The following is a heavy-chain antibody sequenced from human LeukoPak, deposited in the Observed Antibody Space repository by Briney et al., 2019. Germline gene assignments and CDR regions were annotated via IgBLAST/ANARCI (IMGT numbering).Heavy chain of an antibody. V-gene: IGHV3-30-3*01. CDR3: AKDVQSWPTYFDY. J-gene: IGHJ4*02. Sequence: GGSLRLSCAASGFTFSSYAMHWVRQAPGKGLEWVAVISYDGSNKYYADSVKGRFTISRDNSKNTLYLQMNGLRAEDTAVYYCAKDVQSWPTYFDYWGQGTLVTVSS. CDR1: GFTFSSYA. CDR2: ISYDGSNK. D-gene: IGHD1-1*01.